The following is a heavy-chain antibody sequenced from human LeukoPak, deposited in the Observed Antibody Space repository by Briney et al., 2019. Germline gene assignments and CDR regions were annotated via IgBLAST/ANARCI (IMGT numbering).Heavy chain of an antibody. CDR3: ARDRAYSSSWRTGYDAFDI. CDR1: GYTFTSYG. Sequence: EASVKVSCKASGYTFTSYGISWVRQAPGQGLEWMGWISAYNGNTNYAQKLQGRVTMTTDTSTSTAYMELRSLRSDDTAVYYCARDRAYSSSWRTGYDAFDIWGQGTMVTVSS. V-gene: IGHV1-18*01. J-gene: IGHJ3*02. CDR2: ISAYNGNT. D-gene: IGHD6-13*01.